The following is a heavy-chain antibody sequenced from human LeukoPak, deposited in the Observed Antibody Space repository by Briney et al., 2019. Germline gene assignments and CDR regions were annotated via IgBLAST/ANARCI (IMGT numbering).Heavy chain of an antibody. CDR2: IRYDGSNK. J-gene: IGHJ4*02. CDR1: GFTFSSYG. V-gene: IGHV3-30*02. Sequence: AGGSLRLSCAASGFTFSSYGLHWVRQAPGKGLEWVAFIRYDGSNKYYADSVKGRVTISRDNSKNTLYLQMDSLRAEDTAVYYCAKDSTHYREWDDYDSAGLTYWGQGTLVTVSS. CDR3: AKDSTHYREWDDYDSAGLTY. D-gene: IGHD3-22*01.